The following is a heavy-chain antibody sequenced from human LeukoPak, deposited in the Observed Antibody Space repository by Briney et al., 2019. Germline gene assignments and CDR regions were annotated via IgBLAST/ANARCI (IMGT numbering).Heavy chain of an antibody. CDR3: AHVYRSPYYFDY. D-gene: IGHD6-19*01. V-gene: IGHV2-5*01. CDR2: IYWNDVQ. CDR1: GGSMSSYYW. J-gene: IGHJ4*02. Sequence: TLSLTCTVSGGSMSSYYWSWIRQPPGKALEWLALIYWNDVQSYSPSLRNRLTITKDTSKNQVVLTMTNVDPVDTATYYCAHVYRSPYYFDYWGQGTLVTVSS.